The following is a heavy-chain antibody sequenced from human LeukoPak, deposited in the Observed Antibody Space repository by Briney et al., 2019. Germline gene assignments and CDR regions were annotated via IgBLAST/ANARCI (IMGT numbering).Heavy chain of an antibody. J-gene: IGHJ3*02. D-gene: IGHD3-16*02. V-gene: IGHV4-34*01. CDR2: INHSGST. Sequence: SETLSLTCAVYGGSFSGYYWSWIRQPPGKGLEWIGEINHSGSTNYNPSLKSRVTISVDTSKNQFSLKLSSVTAADTAVYYCASHLRLGELSLSLDAFDIWGQGTMVTVSS. CDR1: GGSFSGYY. CDR3: ASHLRLGELSLSLDAFDI.